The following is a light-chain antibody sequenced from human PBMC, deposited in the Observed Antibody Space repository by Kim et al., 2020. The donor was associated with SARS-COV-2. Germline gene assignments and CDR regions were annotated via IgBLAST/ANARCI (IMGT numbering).Light chain of an antibody. J-gene: IGLJ1*01. CDR3: SSYTSSSTLV. Sequence: GQSITISCTGTSSDVGGYNYVSWYQQHPGAAPKLMIYDVSSRPSGVSNRFSGSKSGNTASLTISGLQAEDEADYYCSSYTSSSTLVFGTGTKVTVL. V-gene: IGLV2-14*03. CDR1: SSDVGGYNY. CDR2: DVS.